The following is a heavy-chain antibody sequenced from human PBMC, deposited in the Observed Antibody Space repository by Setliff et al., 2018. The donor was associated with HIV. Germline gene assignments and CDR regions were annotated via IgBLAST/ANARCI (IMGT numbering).Heavy chain of an antibody. V-gene: IGHV1-8*01. CDR2: MNPNSGNT. D-gene: IGHD3-3*01. J-gene: IGHJ5*02. CDR3: ARVGYTFWSGYYSNWFDP. Sequence: ASVKVSCKASGYTFTKFDINWVRQATGQGLEWMGWMNPNSGNTGFAQKFQGRVTMTRNTSISTAYMELSSLRPEDTAVYYCARVGYTFWSGYYSNWFDPWGQGTLVTVSS. CDR1: GYTFTKFD.